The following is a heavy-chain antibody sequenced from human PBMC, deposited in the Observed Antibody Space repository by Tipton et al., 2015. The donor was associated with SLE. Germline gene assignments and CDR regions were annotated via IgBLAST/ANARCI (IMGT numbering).Heavy chain of an antibody. V-gene: IGHV4-39*01. Sequence: AWVRQAPGKGLEWIGSIYEGGSTYYNPSLESRVTISVDTSKNQFSLKLSSVTAADTAVYYCAAYCSTISCYHYYGLDVWGQGTTVTVSS. D-gene: IGHD2-2*01. J-gene: IGHJ6*02. CDR2: IYEGGST. CDR3: AAYCSTISCYHYYGLDV.